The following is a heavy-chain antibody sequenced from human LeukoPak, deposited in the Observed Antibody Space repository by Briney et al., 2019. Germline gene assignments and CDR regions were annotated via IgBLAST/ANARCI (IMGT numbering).Heavy chain of an antibody. CDR1: GFSFSSYW. CDR2: IQQDGSGK. J-gene: IGHJ4*01. V-gene: IGHV3-7*01. D-gene: IGHD3-10*01. CDR3: ATYGSGSGTFFDS. Sequence: GGSMRLSCEASGFSFSSYWMIWVRQAPGKGLEWVGNIQQDGSGKEYVDAVKGRFTISRDNAKNSLYLQMNSLRAEDTALYYCATYGSGSGTFFDSWGQGTLVTVSS.